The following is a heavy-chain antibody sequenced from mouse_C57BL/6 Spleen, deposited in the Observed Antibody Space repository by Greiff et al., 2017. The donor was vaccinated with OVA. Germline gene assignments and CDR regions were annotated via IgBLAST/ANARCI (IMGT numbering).Heavy chain of an antibody. V-gene: IGHV1-26*01. CDR3: ARYSNLYAMAY. Sequence: VQLQQSGPELVKPGASVKISCKASGYTFTDYYMNWVKQSHGKSLEWIGDINPNNGGTSYTQKFKGKATLTVDKSSSTAYMELRSLTSEDSAVYYCARYSNLYAMAYWGQGTSVTVSS. CDR1: GYTFTDYY. J-gene: IGHJ4*01. CDR2: INPNNGGT. D-gene: IGHD2-5*01.